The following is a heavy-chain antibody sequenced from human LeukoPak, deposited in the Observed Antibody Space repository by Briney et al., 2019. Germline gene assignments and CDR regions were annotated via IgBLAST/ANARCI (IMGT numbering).Heavy chain of an antibody. CDR1: GFTVSDNY. Sequence: PGGSLRLSCVGSGFTVSDNYMNWVRQTPGKGLEWVSVIYTTEQTYYADSVKGRFTISRNNSKNTVYLQMNGLRVDDTAIYYSVRDPAWGHWYFDLWGRGTLVTVS. CDR2: IYTTEQT. V-gene: IGHV3-53*01. D-gene: IGHD1-26*01. J-gene: IGHJ2*01. CDR3: VRDPAWGHWYFDL.